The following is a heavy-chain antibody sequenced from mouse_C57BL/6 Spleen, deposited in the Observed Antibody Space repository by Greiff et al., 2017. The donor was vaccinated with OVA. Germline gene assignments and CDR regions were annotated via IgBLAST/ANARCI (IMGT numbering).Heavy chain of an antibody. Sequence: EVQLVESGGGLVKPGGSLKLSCAASGFTFSSYAMSWVRQTPEKRLEWVATISDGGSYTYYPDNVKGRFTISRDNAKNNLYLQMSHLKSEDTAMYYGARRAVVSSNWYFEVWGTGTTVTVSS. J-gene: IGHJ1*03. CDR2: ISDGGSYT. CDR3: ARRAVVSSNWYFEV. D-gene: IGHD1-1*01. CDR1: GFTFSSYA. V-gene: IGHV5-4*01.